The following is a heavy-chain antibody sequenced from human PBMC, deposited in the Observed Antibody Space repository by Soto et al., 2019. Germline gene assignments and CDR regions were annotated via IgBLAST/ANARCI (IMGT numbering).Heavy chain of an antibody. CDR3: ARAALGPATSYYYYGMDV. CDR1: GGSISSYY. V-gene: IGHV4-59*01. CDR2: IYYSGST. D-gene: IGHD2-2*01. Sequence: KPSETLSLTCTVSGGSISSYYWSWIRQPPGKGLEWIGYIYYSGSTNYNPSLKSRVTISVDTSKNQFSLKLSSVTAADTAVYYCARAALGPATSYYYYGMDVWGQGTTVTVSS. J-gene: IGHJ6*02.